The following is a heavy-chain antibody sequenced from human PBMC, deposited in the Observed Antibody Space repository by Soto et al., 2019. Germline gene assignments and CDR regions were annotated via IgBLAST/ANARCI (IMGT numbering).Heavy chain of an antibody. V-gene: IGHV2-5*02. CDR1: GFSLSTSGVG. CDR3: AHGTEKFDP. Sequence: QITLKESGPTLVKPTQTLTLTCTCSGFSLSTSGVGVGWIRQPPGKALEWLALIYWDDDKRYSPSLKSRLTXTKDTSKNQVILTMTNMDPVDTATYYCAHGTEKFDPWGQGTLVTVSS. CDR2: IYWDDDK. J-gene: IGHJ5*02.